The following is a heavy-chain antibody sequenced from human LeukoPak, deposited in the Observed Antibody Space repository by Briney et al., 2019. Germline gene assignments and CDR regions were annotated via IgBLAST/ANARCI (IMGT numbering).Heavy chain of an antibody. CDR1: GGTFSSYA. J-gene: IGHJ5*02. V-gene: IGHV1-69*05. CDR3: ARGGGYCSSTSCYPTNWFDP. Sequence: SVKVSCKASGGTFSSYAISWVRQAPGQGLEWMGGIIPIFSTANYVQKFQGRVTITTDESTSTAYMELSSLRPEDTAVYYCARGGGYCSSTSCYPTNWFDPWGQGTLVTVSS. CDR2: IIPIFSTA. D-gene: IGHD2-2*03.